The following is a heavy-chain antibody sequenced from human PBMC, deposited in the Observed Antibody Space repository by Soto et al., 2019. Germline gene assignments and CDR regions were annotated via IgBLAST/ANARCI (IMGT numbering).Heavy chain of an antibody. CDR3: ATDHAMVYGVHLFRH. CDR1: GITFNNYA. V-gene: IGHV1-69*04. CDR2: IITILDKT. Sequence: QVQVVQSGTEVTKPGSSVKVSCKASGITFNNYAFNWVRQAPGQGLEWMGRIITILDKTHYADKFRGRVTITADSSIETAYLELSGLRSEATAVYYCATDHAMVYGVHLFRHWGQGPLLTVSS. D-gene: IGHD4-17*01. J-gene: IGHJ4*02.